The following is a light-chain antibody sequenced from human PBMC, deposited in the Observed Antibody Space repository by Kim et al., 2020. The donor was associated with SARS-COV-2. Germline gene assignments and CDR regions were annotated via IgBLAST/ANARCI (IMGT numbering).Light chain of an antibody. J-gene: IGLJ2*01. CDR3: ETWDSDTRIEV. Sequence: QPVLTQSSSASASLGSSVKLTCTLSSGHSPYTIAWHQQQPGKAPRYLMKVEGSGSYNKGSGVPDRFSGSSSGADRHLIISNLQSEDEADYYCETWDSDTRIEVFGGGTQLTVL. CDR2: VEGSGSY. V-gene: IGLV4-60*03. CDR1: SGHSPYT.